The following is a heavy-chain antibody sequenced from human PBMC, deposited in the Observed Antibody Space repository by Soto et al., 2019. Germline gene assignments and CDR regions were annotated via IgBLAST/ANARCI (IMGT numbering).Heavy chain of an antibody. CDR2: ISSSSSYI. CDR3: ARSSRGVLLRFDY. D-gene: IGHD3-10*01. Sequence: PGGSLRLSCAASGFTFSSYSMNWVRQAPGKGLEWVSSISSSSSYIYYADSVKGRFTISRDNAKNSLYLQMNSLRAEDTAVYYFARSSRGVLLRFDYRGQGTLVTVSS. CDR1: GFTFSSYS. V-gene: IGHV3-21*01. J-gene: IGHJ4*02.